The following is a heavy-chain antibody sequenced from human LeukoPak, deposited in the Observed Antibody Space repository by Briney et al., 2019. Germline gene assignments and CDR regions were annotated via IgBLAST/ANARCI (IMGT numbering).Heavy chain of an antibody. CDR1: GFTFSSYV. CDR2: ISYDGSNE. J-gene: IGHJ3*02. V-gene: IGHV3-30*04. D-gene: IGHD6-13*01. CDR3: ASSVRSSWDVPNDAFDI. Sequence: GGSLRLSCAASGFTFSSYVMHWVRQAPGKGLEWVAIISYDGSNEYYADSVKGRFTISRDNSKNTLYLQMNSLRAADTAVYYYASSVRSSWDVPNDAFDIWGQGTMVTVSS.